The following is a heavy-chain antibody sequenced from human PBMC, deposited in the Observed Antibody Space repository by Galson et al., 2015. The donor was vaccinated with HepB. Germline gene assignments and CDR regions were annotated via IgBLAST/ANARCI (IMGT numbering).Heavy chain of an antibody. J-gene: IGHJ4*02. CDR2: INHSGST. V-gene: IGHV4-34*01. CDR3: ARGRSSIGSGSYYKH. CDR1: GGSFSGYY. D-gene: IGHD3-10*01. Sequence: SETLSLTCAVYGGSFSGYYWSWIRRPPGKGLEWIGEINHSGSTNYNPSLKSRVTISVDTSKNQFSLKLSSVTAADTAVYYCARGRSSIGSGSYYKHWGQGTLVTVSS.